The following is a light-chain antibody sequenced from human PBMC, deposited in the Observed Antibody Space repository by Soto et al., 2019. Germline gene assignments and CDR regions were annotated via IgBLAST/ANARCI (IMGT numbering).Light chain of an antibody. J-gene: IGKJ1*01. CDR2: KAS. CDR1: QPISRY. CDR3: QHYNSYSEA. V-gene: IGKV1-5*03. Sequence: DIQMTESPSSLSASVGDRVTITCRASQPISRYLNWYQQKPGKAPKLLIYKASTLKSGVPSRFSGSGSETEFTLTISSLQPDDFATYYCQHYNSYSEAFGRGTKVDIK.